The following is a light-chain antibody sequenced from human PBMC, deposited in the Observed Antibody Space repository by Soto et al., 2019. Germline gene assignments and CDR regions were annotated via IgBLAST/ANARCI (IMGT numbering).Light chain of an antibody. CDR1: SSDVGGYNY. CDR2: AVS. CDR3: SSYTSSRAYV. Sequence: QSVLTQPASVSGSPGQSITISCTGTSSDVGGYNYVSWYQQQSGKAPKLMIHAVSNRPSGVSNRFSGSKSGTTASLTISGLQAEDEADYYCSSYTSSRAYVFGIGTKVTVL. V-gene: IGLV2-14*01. J-gene: IGLJ1*01.